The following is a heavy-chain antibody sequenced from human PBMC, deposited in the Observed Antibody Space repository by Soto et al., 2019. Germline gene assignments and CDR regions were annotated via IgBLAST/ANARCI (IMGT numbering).Heavy chain of an antibody. D-gene: IGHD3-10*01. V-gene: IGHV4-34*01. CDR2: INHSGST. J-gene: IGHJ4*02. CDR3: ARGVLLWFGESTN. Sequence: KPSETLSLTCAVYGGSFSGYYWSWIRQPPGKGLEWIGEINHSGSTNYNPSLKSRVTISVDTSKNQFSLKLSSVTAADTAVYYCARGVLLWFGESTNWGQGTLVTVSS. CDR1: GGSFSGYY.